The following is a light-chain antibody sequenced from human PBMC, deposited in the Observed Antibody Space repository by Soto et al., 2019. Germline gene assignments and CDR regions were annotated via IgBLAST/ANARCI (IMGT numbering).Light chain of an antibody. Sequence: EIVLTQSPATLSLSPGERATLSCRASQSVSSYLAWYQQKPGQAPRLLIYDASNRATGIPARFSGSGSGTDFTHTISRLEPEDFAVYSCQQRSNWPLTFGPGTKVDIK. CDR1: QSVSSY. V-gene: IGKV3-11*01. CDR2: DAS. J-gene: IGKJ3*01. CDR3: QQRSNWPLT.